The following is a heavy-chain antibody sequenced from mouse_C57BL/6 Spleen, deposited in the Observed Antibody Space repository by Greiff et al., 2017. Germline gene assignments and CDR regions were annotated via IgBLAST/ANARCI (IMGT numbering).Heavy chain of an antibody. D-gene: IGHD1-1*01. Sequence: VQLQQSGPELVKPGASVKLSCKASGYTFTDYNMHWVKQSHGKSLEWIGYINPNNGGTSYNQKFKGKATLTVNKSSSTAYMELRSLTSEDAAVYYCARGPSDYGSSSAGFAYWGQGTLVTVSA. CDR2: INPNNGGT. CDR1: GYTFTDYN. CDR3: ARGPSDYGSSSAGFAY. V-gene: IGHV1-22*01. J-gene: IGHJ3*01.